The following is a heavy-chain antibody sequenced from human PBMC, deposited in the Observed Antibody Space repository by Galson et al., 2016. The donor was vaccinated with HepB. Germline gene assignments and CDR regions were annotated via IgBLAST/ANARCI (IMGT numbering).Heavy chain of an antibody. CDR1: GFIVSSHD. Sequence: SLRLSCAASGFIVSSHDMSWVRQAPGKGLEWVSVISTGGSTYYAESVKGRFTIFRDKSKNTLYLQMNSLRAEDTAVYYCASLRFKGVDLWGRGTLVTVSS. J-gene: IGHJ2*01. V-gene: IGHV3-53*01. CDR2: ISTGGST. D-gene: IGHD3-3*01. CDR3: ASLRFKGVDL.